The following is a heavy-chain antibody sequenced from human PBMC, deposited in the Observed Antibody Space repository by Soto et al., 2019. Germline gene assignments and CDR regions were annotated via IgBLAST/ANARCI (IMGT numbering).Heavy chain of an antibody. D-gene: IGHD3-10*01. CDR3: ARDRTYYGSGSKGMDF. CDR1: VFTFSIYG. CDR2: IRYDGSNK. Sequence: GGSLRLSCVAAVFTFSIYGMDWVRQAPGKGLEWLAIIRYDGSNKYYGDSVKGRFTISRDNSKNTLYLEMNSLRAEDTAVYYCARDRTYYGSGSKGMDFWGQGTTVTVSS. V-gene: IGHV3-30*02. J-gene: IGHJ6*01.